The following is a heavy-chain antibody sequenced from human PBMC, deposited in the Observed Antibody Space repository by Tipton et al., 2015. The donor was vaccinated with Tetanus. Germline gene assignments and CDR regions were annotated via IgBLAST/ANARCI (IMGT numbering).Heavy chain of an antibody. CDR2: IRNKANNYAT. J-gene: IGHJ4*02. Sequence: SLRLSCAASGFTFSGSAMHWVRQASGKGLEWIGLIRNKANNYATAYTASVKGRFIISRDDSKNTAYLQMNTLKTEGTAVYYCTPGKYSGYDNFDYWGQGTLVTVSS. CDR3: TPGKYSGYDNFDY. CDR1: GFTFSGSA. V-gene: IGHV3-73*01. D-gene: IGHD5-12*01.